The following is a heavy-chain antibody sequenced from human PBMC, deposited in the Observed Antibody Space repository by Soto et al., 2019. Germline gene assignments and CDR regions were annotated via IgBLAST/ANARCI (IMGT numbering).Heavy chain of an antibody. V-gene: IGHV1-18*01. Sequence: PSVKVSCKASGYTFTSYGISWVRQAPGQGLEWMGWISAYNGNTNYAQKLQGRVTMTTDTSTSTAYMELRSLRSDDTAVYHCARDQSIVDTAMTPWGQGTLVTVSS. J-gene: IGHJ5*02. CDR1: GYTFTSYG. CDR3: ARDQSIVDTAMTP. D-gene: IGHD5-18*01. CDR2: ISAYNGNT.